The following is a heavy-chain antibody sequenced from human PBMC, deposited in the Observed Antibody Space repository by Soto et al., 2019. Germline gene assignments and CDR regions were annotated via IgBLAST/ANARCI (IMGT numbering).Heavy chain of an antibody. CDR3: AKSNWAFHYCGLDV. D-gene: IGHD7-27*01. J-gene: IGHJ6*02. Sequence: GGSLRLSCAASGLTFTTHAMCWVRQAPGQGLEWVSAMSLSGPNTYYADSVKGRFTISRDNSKNTLYLQMDSLRADDTAVYYCAKSNWAFHYCGLDVWGQGTTVTVSS. CDR1: GLTFTTHA. V-gene: IGHV3-23*01. CDR2: MSLSGPNT.